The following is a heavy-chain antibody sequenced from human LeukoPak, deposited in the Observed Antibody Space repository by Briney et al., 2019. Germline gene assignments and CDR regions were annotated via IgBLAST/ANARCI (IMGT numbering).Heavy chain of an antibody. CDR3: ARALSTSWPFYYYFGLDV. J-gene: IGHJ6*02. CDR1: GFTFSRYA. CDR2: ISSDGSKT. D-gene: IGHD6-13*01. Sequence: GGSLRLSCAASGFTFSRYAMHWVRQAPGKGLEWVAVISSDGSKTYFADSVKGRFTISRDNPKNTLYLQMNSLRADDTAVFYCARALSTSWPFYYYFGLDVWGQGTTVTVSS. V-gene: IGHV3-30*04.